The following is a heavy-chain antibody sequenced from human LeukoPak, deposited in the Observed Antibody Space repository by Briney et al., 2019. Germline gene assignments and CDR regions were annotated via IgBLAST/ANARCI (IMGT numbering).Heavy chain of an antibody. J-gene: IGHJ4*02. V-gene: IGHV3-74*01. CDR3: ARAGGYYYDSFDY. D-gene: IGHD3-22*01. CDR1: GSTFNSYW. Sequence: GGSLRLSCAASGSTFNSYWMHWVRQAPGKGLVWVSRISSDGSTTSYADSVKGRFTISRDNAENTLYLQMNSLRAEDTAVYYCARAGGYYYDSFDYWGQGTLVTVSS. CDR2: ISSDGSTT.